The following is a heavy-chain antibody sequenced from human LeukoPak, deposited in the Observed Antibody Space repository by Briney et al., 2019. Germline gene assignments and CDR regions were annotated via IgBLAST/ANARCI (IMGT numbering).Heavy chain of an antibody. V-gene: IGHV1-8*01. CDR2: MNPNSGNT. D-gene: IGHD2-15*01. J-gene: IGHJ3*01. CDR3: ARGLAGYCSGGSCYSGGV. Sequence: ASVKVSCKASGYTFTSYDIHWVRQATGQGLEWMGWMNPNSGNTGYAQKFQGRVTMTRNTSISTAYMELSSLRSEDTAVYYCARGLAGYCSGGSCYSGGVWGQGTMVTVSS. CDR1: GYTFTSYD.